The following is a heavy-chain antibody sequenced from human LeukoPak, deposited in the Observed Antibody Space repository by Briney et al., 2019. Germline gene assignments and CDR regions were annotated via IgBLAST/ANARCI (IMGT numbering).Heavy chain of an antibody. CDR1: GYYISSGYY. Sequence: SETLSLTCTVSGYYISSGYYWGWIRQPPGKGLEWIANIYHSGLIYYNPSLKSRITISMDTSKNQFSLKLSSVTAADTAVYYCARLSHKIAARPQTWGQGTLVTVSS. J-gene: IGHJ5*02. V-gene: IGHV4-38-2*02. CDR3: ARLSHKIAARPQT. CDR2: IYHSGLI. D-gene: IGHD6-6*01.